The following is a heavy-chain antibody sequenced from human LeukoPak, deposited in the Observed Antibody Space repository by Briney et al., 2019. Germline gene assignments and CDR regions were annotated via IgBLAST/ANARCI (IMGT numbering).Heavy chain of an antibody. D-gene: IGHD2-15*01. V-gene: IGHV3-23*01. J-gene: IGHJ4*02. CDR1: GFTFSSYA. CDR2: ISDGGGTT. CDR3: AKQREVVVASATDG. Sequence: GGSLTLSCAAYGFTFSSYAMTWVRQAPGKGLEWVSGISDGGGTTYYTDSVKGRFTISRDNSKNTLFLQMSSLRPEDTAVYNCAKQREVVVASATDGWGQGTLVTVSS.